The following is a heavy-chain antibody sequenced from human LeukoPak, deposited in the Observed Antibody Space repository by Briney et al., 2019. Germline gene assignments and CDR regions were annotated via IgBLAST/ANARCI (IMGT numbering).Heavy chain of an antibody. D-gene: IGHD3-9*01. CDR2: IYSGGST. CDR3: ARDRAYYDILTGYYPGWFDP. J-gene: IGHJ5*02. V-gene: IGHV3-66*01. CDR1: GFTFGDYA. Sequence: EGSLRLSCTGSGFTFGDYAISWVRQAPGKGLEWVSVIYSGGSTYYADSVKGRFTISRDNSKNTLYLQMSSLRAEDTAVYYCARDRAYYDILTGYYPGWFDPWGQGTLVTVSS.